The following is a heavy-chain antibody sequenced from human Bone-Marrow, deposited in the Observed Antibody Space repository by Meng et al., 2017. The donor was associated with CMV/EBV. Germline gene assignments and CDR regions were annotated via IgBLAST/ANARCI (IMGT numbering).Heavy chain of an antibody. V-gene: IGHV3-48*03. CDR2: ISSSGSTI. Sequence: GESLKISCAASGFTFSSYEMNWVRQAPGKGLEWVSYISSSGSTIYYTDSVKGRFTLSRDNSKNTLYLQMNSLRAEDTAVYYCARDLPTFGGVSGMDVWGHGTTVTVSS. CDR3: ARDLPTFGGVSGMDV. J-gene: IGHJ6*02. D-gene: IGHD3-16*01. CDR1: GFTFSSYE.